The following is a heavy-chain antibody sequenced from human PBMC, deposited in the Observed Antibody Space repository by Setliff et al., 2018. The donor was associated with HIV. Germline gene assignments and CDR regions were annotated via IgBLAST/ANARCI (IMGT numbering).Heavy chain of an antibody. CDR2: IYHSGST. CDR3: ARADSSSWFFATFDI. CDR1: GDSTNSGDYY. J-gene: IGHJ3*02. Sequence: PSETLSLTCTVSGDSTNSGDYYWSWIRQPPGKGLEWIGYIYHSGSTHYNPSLNSRVAFSVDTSKNQFSLKLYSVTVADTAFYYCARADSSSWFFATFDIWGQGTMVTVSS. V-gene: IGHV4-30-4*01. D-gene: IGHD6-13*01.